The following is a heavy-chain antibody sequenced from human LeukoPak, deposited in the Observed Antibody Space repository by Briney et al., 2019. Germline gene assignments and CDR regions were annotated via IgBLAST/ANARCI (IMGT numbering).Heavy chain of an antibody. D-gene: IGHD6-13*01. J-gene: IGHJ4*02. V-gene: IGHV3-30-3*02. CDR2: ISYDGSNK. Sequence: PGGSLRLSCAASGFTFSSYAMHWVRQAPGKGLEWVAVISYDGSNKYYADSVKGRFTISRDNSKNTLYLQMNSLRAEDTAVYYCGKKSGSTGYSSSWEYFDFWGQGTLVTVSS. CDR1: GFTFSSYA. CDR3: GKKSGSTGYSSSWEYFDF.